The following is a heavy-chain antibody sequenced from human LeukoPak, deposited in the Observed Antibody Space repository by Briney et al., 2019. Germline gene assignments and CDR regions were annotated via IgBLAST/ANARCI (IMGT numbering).Heavy chain of an antibody. D-gene: IGHD3-10*01. V-gene: IGHV3-23*01. J-gene: IGHJ4*02. CDR3: AKDTGYYGSGSYFFDY. CDR1: GFIFKSFV. CDR2: ISGGGGST. Sequence: GGSLRLSCAASGFIFKSFVMNWVRQAPGKGLEWVSGISGGGGSTYYADSVKGRFTISRDNSKNTLYLQMNSLRIEDTAVYYCAKDTGYYGSGSYFFDYWGQGTLVTVSS.